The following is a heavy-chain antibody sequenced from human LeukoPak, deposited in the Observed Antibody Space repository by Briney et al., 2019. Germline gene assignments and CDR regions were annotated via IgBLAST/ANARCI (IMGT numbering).Heavy chain of an antibody. Sequence: ASVKVSCKASGYTFTGYYMHWVRQAPGHGLEWMGWINPDSDYRYYAQRFQGRVTMTRDTSINTAYMQLNRLQSDDTAIYYCARRSRDDAFDIWGQGTMVTVSS. CDR2: INPDSDYR. J-gene: IGHJ3*02. CDR3: ARRSRDDAFDI. V-gene: IGHV1-2*02. D-gene: IGHD1-26*01. CDR1: GYTFTGYY.